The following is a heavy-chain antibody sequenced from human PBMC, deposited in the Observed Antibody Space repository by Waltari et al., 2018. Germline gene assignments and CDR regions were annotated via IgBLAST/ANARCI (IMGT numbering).Heavy chain of an antibody. CDR3: SRGPRITFQTGGWHSPQYHGLDV. CDR2: INERAGT. CDR1: NGSFSDYF. D-gene: IGHD6-19*01. J-gene: IGHJ6*02. V-gene: IGHV4-34*01. Sequence: QVQLQQWGAGVLKPSETLSLSCAVHNGSFSDYFWAWIRQPPGRGLEWIGEINERAGTNYSPTLKVRVTVSLDTSRNQFSLKLQSGTVADTALYFCSRGPRITFQTGGWHSPQYHGLDVGGQGTMVVVSS.